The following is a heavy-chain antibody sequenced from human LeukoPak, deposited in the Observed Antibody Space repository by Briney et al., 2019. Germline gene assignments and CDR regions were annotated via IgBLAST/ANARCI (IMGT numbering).Heavy chain of an antibody. V-gene: IGHV4-59*01. CDR1: GGSISSYY. J-gene: IGHJ4*02. D-gene: IGHD1-1*01. Sequence: PSETLSLTCTVSGGSISSYYWSWIRQPPGKGLEWIGYIYYSGSTNYNPSLKSRVTISVDTSKNQFSLKLSSVTAADTAVYYCARDQLNYFDYWGQGTLVTVSS. CDR2: IYYSGST. CDR3: ARDQLNYFDY.